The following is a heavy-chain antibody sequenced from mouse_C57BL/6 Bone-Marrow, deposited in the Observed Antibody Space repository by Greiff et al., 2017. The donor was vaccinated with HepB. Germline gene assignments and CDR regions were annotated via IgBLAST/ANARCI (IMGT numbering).Heavy chain of an antibody. V-gene: IGHV2-9*01. J-gene: IGHJ3*01. CDR1: GFSLTSYG. D-gene: IGHD2-4*01. CDR3: AKHFKDYDRGAWFAY. CDR2: IWGGGRT. Sequence: VQLVESGPGLVAPSQSLSITCTVSGFSLTSYGVDWVRQPPGKGLEWLGVIWGGGRTNYNSALMSRLSISKDNSNSQIFLKMNSLRTDDTAMYYCAKHFKDYDRGAWFAYWGQGTLVTVSA.